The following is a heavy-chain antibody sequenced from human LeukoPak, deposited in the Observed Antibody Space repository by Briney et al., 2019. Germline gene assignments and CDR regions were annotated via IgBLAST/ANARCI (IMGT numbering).Heavy chain of an antibody. D-gene: IGHD2-21*01. CDR2: ISAYNGNT. Sequence: ASVKVSCKASGYTFTSYGISWVRQAPGQGLEWMGWISAYNGNTNYAQKLQGRVTMTTDTSTSTAYMELRSLRSDDTAVYYCASKIYCGGDCYYFAYWGQGTLVTVSS. CDR3: ASKIYCGGDCYYFAY. J-gene: IGHJ4*02. CDR1: GYTFTSYG. V-gene: IGHV1-18*01.